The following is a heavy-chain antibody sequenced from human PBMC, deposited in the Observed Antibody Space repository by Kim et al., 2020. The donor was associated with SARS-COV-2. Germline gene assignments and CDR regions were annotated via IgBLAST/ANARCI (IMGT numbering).Heavy chain of an antibody. J-gene: IGHJ6*02. CDR3: AKEEGSGYSSGWTYYHYGMDV. V-gene: IGHV3-30*18. CDR1: GFTFSSYG. D-gene: IGHD6-19*01. Sequence: GGSLRLSCAASGFTFSSYGMHWVRQAPGKGLEWVAVISYGGSNKYYADSVKGRFTISRDNSKNTLYLQMNSLRAEDTAVYYCAKEEGSGYSSGWTYYHYGMDVWGQGTMVTVSS. CDR2: ISYGGSNK.